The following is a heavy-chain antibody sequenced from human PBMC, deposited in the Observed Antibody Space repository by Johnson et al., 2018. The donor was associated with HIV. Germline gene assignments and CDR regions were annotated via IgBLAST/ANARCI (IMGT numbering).Heavy chain of an antibody. Sequence: QVQLVESGGGLVKPGGSLRLSCAASGFTFSDYYMTWIRQAPGKGLEWVAVIWYDGSNKYYADSVKGRFTISRDNSKNTLYLQMNSLRPEDTAVYYCARDRPSGWPDAFDILGQGTMVTVSS. J-gene: IGHJ3*02. CDR2: IWYDGSNK. D-gene: IGHD6-19*01. CDR3: ARDRPSGWPDAFDI. CDR1: GFTFSDYY. V-gene: IGHV3-33*08.